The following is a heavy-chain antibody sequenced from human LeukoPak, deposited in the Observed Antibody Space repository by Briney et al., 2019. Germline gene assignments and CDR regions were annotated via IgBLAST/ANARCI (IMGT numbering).Heavy chain of an antibody. CDR3: ASHQPPYYYGSGSYYGY. CDR2: TFYSGNT. J-gene: IGHJ4*02. V-gene: IGHV4-31*02. D-gene: IGHD3-10*01. Sequence: PSQTLSLTCSVSGDSISSAEYYWSWIRPYPGQGFVWIGYTFYSGNTYYNPSLKSRVTISVDTSKNQFSLKLTSVTAADTAVYYCASHQPPYYYGSGSYYGYWGQGTLVTVSS. CDR1: GDSISSAEYY.